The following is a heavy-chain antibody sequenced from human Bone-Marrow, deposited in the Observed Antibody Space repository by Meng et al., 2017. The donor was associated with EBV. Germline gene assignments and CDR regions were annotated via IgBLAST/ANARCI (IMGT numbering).Heavy chain of an antibody. V-gene: IGHV1-3*01. D-gene: IGHD3-22*01. CDR3: ARDSTGDSRRFDP. Sequence: HVQLVQSGGEVKKPGASVKVSCEASGYTFTSYAMHWVRQAPGQRLEWMGWINVGNGDTKYSQKFHGRVTITRDTSATTAYMELSSLTSEDTAVYYCARDSTGDSRRFDPWGQGTLVTVSS. J-gene: IGHJ5*02. CDR1: GYTFTSYA. CDR2: INVGNGDT.